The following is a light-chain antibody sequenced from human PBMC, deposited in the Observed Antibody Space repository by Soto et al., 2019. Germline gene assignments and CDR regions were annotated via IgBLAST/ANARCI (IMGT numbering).Light chain of an antibody. J-gene: IGKJ4*01. CDR1: QSVNYY. V-gene: IGKV1-39*01. Sequence: DIQMTQSPSTLSGSVGDRVTITCLASQSVNYYLNWYQQKPGKAPKLLIYGASSLQSGVPSRFSGSGSGTDFTLSITSLQPEDFATYYCQQTSSTPLTFGGGTKVDIK. CDR3: QQTSSTPLT. CDR2: GAS.